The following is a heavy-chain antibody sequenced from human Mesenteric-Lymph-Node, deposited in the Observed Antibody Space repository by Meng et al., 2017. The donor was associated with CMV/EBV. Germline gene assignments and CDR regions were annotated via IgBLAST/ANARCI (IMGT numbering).Heavy chain of an antibody. CDR3: AREPLI. CDR1: GDSISSGDSY. Sequence: TLSLPCGVSGDSISSGDSYWSWIRQPPGKGLEWIGYIYESGSTSYNPSLKSRLAMSVDTSKNQFSLRLSSVTAADTAVYYCAREPLIWGQGTLVTVSS. J-gene: IGHJ4*02. V-gene: IGHV4-31*11. CDR2: IYESGST. D-gene: IGHD3-16*01.